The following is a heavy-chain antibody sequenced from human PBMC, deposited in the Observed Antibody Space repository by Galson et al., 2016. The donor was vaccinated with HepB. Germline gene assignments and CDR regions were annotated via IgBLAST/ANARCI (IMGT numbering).Heavy chain of an antibody. D-gene: IGHD6-13*01. Sequence: SLRLSCAASGFTCSGYGVHWVRQAPGKGLEWVALISYDESIKYYADSAKGRFTISRDNSKNTLFLQMNSLRPEDTAIYYCAKDITPYMGSWRGFDPWGQGTLVTGSS. CDR1: GFTCSGYG. V-gene: IGHV3-30*18. CDR2: ISYDESIK. J-gene: IGHJ5*02. CDR3: AKDITPYMGSWRGFDP.